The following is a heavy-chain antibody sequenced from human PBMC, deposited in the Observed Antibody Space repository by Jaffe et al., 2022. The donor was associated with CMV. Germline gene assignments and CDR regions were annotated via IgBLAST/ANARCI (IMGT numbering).Heavy chain of an antibody. CDR1: GFTFSSYW. CDR3: ARGDDCGGDCRGWYFDL. V-gene: IGHV3-7*01. D-gene: IGHD2-21*02. Sequence: EVQLVESGGGLVQPGGSLRLSCAASGFTFSSYWMSWVRQAPGKGLEWVANIKQDGSEKYYVDSVKGRFTISRDNAKNSLYLQMNSLRAEDTAVYYCARGDDCGGDCRGWYFDLWGRGTLVTVSS. CDR2: IKQDGSEK. J-gene: IGHJ2*01.